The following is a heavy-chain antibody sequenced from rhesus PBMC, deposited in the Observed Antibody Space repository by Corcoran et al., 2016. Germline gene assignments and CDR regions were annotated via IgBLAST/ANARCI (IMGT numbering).Heavy chain of an antibody. Sequence: EVQLVQSGAEVKKPGASVKISCKASGYTFTDYYLLWVRQAPGKGLEWMGRVDPEDGEAINAQEFQDKVTITADTSTDTAYMELSSLRSEDTAVYYCATQGLFYCGQGVLVTVSS. D-gene: IGHD3-28*01. J-gene: IGHJ4*01. CDR2: VDPEDGEA. V-gene: IGHV1-111*02. CDR3: ATQGLFY. CDR1: GYTFTDYY.